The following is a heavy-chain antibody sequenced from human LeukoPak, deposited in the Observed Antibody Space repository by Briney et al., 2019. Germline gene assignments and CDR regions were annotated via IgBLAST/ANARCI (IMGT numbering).Heavy chain of an antibody. J-gene: IGHJ3*02. CDR3: ARDRNTLGAFDI. V-gene: IGHV4-59*01. D-gene: IGHD2-2*02. Sequence: PSETLSLTCTVPGGSISSYYWSWIRQPPGKGLEWIGYIYYSGSTNYNPSLKSRVTISVDTSKNQFSLKLSSVTAADTAVYYCARDRNTLGAFDIWGQGTMVTVSS. CDR2: IYYSGST. CDR1: GGSISSYY.